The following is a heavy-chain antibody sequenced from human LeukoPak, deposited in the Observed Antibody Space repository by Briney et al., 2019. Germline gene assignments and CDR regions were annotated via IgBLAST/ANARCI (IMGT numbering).Heavy chain of an antibody. D-gene: IGHD4/OR15-4a*01. CDR3: ARDGGANRNFDY. CDR1: GGSISSNNW. J-gene: IGHJ4*02. Sequence: PSGTLSLTCAVSGGSISSNNWWWSWVRQPPGKGLEWIGEIYHSGSTNYNPSLKSRVTLSQDTSKNQFYLRLTSATAADTAVYYCARDGGANRNFDYWGQGMLVTVSS. CDR2: IYHSGST. V-gene: IGHV4-4*02.